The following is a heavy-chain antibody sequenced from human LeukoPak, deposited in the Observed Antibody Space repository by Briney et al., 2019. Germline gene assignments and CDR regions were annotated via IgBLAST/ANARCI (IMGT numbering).Heavy chain of an antibody. J-gene: IGHJ6*03. CDR2: ISGSGSTT. Sequence: GGSLRLSCAASGFTFSSYALNWVRQAPGKGLEWVSGISGSGSTTYYADSVKGRFTISRDNSKNMLYLQMNSLRAVDTAVYYCAKDGYYDFWSGEEYYYMDVWGKGTTVTVSS. CDR1: GFTFSSYA. CDR3: AKDGYYDFWSGEEYYYMDV. D-gene: IGHD3-3*01. V-gene: IGHV3-23*01.